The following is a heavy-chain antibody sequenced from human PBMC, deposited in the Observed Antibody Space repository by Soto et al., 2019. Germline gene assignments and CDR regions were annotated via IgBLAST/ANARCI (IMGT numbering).Heavy chain of an antibody. CDR3: TTGRGIAVARTAY. J-gene: IGHJ4*02. CDR2: IKSKTDGGAT. D-gene: IGHD6-13*01. Sequence: GGSPRLSCAASGFTFINAWMSWVRQAPGKGLEWVGLIKSKTDGGATDYAAPVKGRFTISRDDSKNTLYLQMNSLKTEDTAVYYCTTGRGIAVARTAYWGQGTLVTVSS. CDR1: GFTFINAW. V-gene: IGHV3-15*01.